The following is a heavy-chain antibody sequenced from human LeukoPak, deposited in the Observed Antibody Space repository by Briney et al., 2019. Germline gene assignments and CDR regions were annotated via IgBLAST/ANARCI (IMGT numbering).Heavy chain of an antibody. CDR2: ISSSSSYI. J-gene: IGHJ4*02. V-gene: IGHV3-21*01. CDR3: ARDKYSSSGTDY. D-gene: IGHD6-13*01. CDR1: GFTFSTYS. Sequence: PGGSLRLSCAASGFTFSTYSMNWVRQAPGKGLEWVSSISSSSSYIYYADSVKGRFTISRDNAKNSLYLQMNSLRAEDTAAYYCARDKYSSSGTDYWGQGTLVTVSS.